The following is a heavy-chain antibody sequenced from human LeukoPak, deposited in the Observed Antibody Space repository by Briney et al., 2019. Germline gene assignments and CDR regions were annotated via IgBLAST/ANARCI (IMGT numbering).Heavy chain of an antibody. CDR2: ITTTGDTK. CDR1: GFILSDYR. D-gene: IGHD2-2*01. CDR3: VRDAKEGQLLDRSV. Sequence: GGSLRLSCGGSGFILSDYRMDWVRQAPGKGLEWVSLITTTGDTKYYADSVKGRFTISRDNAKNSLSLQMNSLRADDTAVYYCVRDAKEGQLLDRSVWGKGTTLIVSS. V-gene: IGHV3-48*01. J-gene: IGHJ6*04.